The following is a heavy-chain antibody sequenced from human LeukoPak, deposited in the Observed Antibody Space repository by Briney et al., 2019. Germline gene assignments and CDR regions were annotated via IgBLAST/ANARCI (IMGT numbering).Heavy chain of an antibody. J-gene: IGHJ4*02. Sequence: PSETLSLTCTVSGGSISSYYWSWIRQPPGNGLEWIGYIYYSGSTNYNPSLKGRVTISVDTSKNHFSLKLSSVTAADTAVYYCAKEKTTRSALGFDYWGQGTLVTVSS. D-gene: IGHD4-17*01. CDR1: GGSISSYY. CDR3: AKEKTTRSALGFDY. CDR2: IYYSGST. V-gene: IGHV4-59*01.